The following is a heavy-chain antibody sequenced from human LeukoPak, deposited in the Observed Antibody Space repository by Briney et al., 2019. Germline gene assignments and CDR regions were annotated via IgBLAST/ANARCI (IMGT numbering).Heavy chain of an antibody. D-gene: IGHD3-22*01. CDR2: IYASGST. Sequence: KSSETLSLTCIVSGGSVINYYWSWIRQPAGKGLEWIGRIYASGSTNYNPSLKSRVTMSIDTSKNQFSLNLTSVTAADTAVYYCARDPKDFYDTSNYLYFDYWGRGTLVTVSS. CDR1: GGSVINYY. V-gene: IGHV4-4*07. CDR3: ARDPKDFYDTSNYLYFDY. J-gene: IGHJ4*02.